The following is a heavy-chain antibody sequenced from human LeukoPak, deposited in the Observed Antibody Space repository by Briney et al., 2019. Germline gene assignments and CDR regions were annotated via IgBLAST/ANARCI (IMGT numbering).Heavy chain of an antibody. Sequence: ASVKVSCKASGYTFTSYGISWVRQAPGQGLEWMGWISTYNGNTNYARNLQGRVTITADESTSTAYMELSSLRSEDTAVYYCARVDRIRLAATYLGGANAFDIWGQGTMVTVSS. V-gene: IGHV1-18*01. CDR2: ISTYNGNT. D-gene: IGHD2-15*01. CDR1: GYTFTSYG. J-gene: IGHJ3*02. CDR3: ARVDRIRLAATYLGGANAFDI.